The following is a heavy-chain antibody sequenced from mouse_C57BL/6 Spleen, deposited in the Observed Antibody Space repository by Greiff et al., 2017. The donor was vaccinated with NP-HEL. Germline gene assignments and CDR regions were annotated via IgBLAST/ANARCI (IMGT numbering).Heavy chain of an antibody. CDR2: IDPEDGET. V-gene: IGHV14-2*01. J-gene: IGHJ4*01. CDR1: GFNITDYY. Sequence: EVQLQQSGAELVKPGASVKLSCTASGFNITDYYMHWVKQRTEQGLEWIGRIDPEDGETKYAPKFQGKATITADTSSNTAYLQLSSLTSEDTAVYYCARYKDYYAMDYWGQGTSVTVSS. CDR3: ARYKDYYAMDY. D-gene: IGHD1-3*01.